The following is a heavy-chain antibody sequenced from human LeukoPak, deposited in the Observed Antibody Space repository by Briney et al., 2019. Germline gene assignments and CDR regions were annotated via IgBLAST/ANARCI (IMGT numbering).Heavy chain of an antibody. J-gene: IGHJ4*02. CDR2: ISYDGSNK. Sequence: GSLTLSCAASGFTFSNYAMHWVRQAPGKGLEWVAVISYDGSNKYYADSVKGRFTISRDNSKNTLYLQMNSLRADDTAMYYCAKVIVGWLLDYWGQGTVDPVSS. D-gene: IGHD3-16*02. CDR1: GFTFSNYA. V-gene: IGHV3-30*18. CDR3: AKVIVGWLLDY.